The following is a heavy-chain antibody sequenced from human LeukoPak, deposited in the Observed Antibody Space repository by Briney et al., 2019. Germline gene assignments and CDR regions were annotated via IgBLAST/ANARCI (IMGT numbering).Heavy chain of an antibody. V-gene: IGHV1-69*13. CDR1: GYTFTDYY. J-gene: IGHJ6*03. CDR2: IIPIFGSA. CDR3: ARTTVTYSYYYYYYMDV. Sequence: ASVKVSCKASGYTFTDYYMHWVRQAPGQGLEWMGGIIPIFGSANYAQKFQGRVTITADESTSTAYMELSSLRSEDTAVYYCARTTVTYSYYYYYYMDVWGKGTTVTISS. D-gene: IGHD4-17*01.